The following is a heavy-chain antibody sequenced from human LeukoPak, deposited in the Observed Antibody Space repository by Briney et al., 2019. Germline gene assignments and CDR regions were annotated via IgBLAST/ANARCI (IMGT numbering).Heavy chain of an antibody. CDR3: ARGSTTVVTPGVVDY. V-gene: IGHV1-46*01. CDR1: GYTFTSYY. CDR2: INPSGGST. Sequence: ASVKVSCKASGYTFTSYYMHWVRQAPGQGLEWMGIINPSGGSTSYAQKFQGRVTMTRDTSTSTVYMELSSLRSEDTAVYYCARGSTTVVTPGVVDYWGQGTLVTVSS. D-gene: IGHD4-23*01. J-gene: IGHJ4*02.